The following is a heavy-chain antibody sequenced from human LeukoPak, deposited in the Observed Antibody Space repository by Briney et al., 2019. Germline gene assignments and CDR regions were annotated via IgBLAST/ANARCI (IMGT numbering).Heavy chain of an antibody. J-gene: IGHJ4*02. CDR3: TVGATGGDY. Sequence: GGSLRLSCAASGFTFSSYAMHWVRQAPGKGLEWVAVISYDGSNKYYADSVKGRFTISRDNSKNTLYLQMNSLRAEDTAVYYCTVGATGGDYWGQGTLVTVSS. CDR2: ISYDGSNK. V-gene: IGHV3-30*04. CDR1: GFTFSSYA. D-gene: IGHD1-26*01.